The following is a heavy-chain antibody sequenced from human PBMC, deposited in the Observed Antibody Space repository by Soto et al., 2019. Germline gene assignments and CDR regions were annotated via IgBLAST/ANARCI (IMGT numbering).Heavy chain of an antibody. CDR3: ARMRSGSYYSHRVAFDI. CDR2: IYYSGST. V-gene: IGHV4-61*01. CDR1: GGSVSSGSYY. Sequence: SETQSLTCTVSGGSVSSGSYYWSWIRQPPGKGLEWIGYIYYSGSTNYNPSLKSRVTISVDTSKNQFSLKLSSVTAADTAVYYCARMRSGSYYSHRVAFDIWGQGTMVTVSS. J-gene: IGHJ3*02. D-gene: IGHD3-10*01.